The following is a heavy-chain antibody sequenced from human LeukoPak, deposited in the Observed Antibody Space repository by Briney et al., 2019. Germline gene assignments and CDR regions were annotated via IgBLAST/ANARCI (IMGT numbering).Heavy chain of an antibody. CDR2: ISRSGSTK. V-gene: IGHV3-11*04. CDR1: GFTFSDYN. CDR3: VRDREYCSSTSCSHYFDY. Sequence: SGGSLRLSCAASGFTFSDYNMRWIRQAPGKGLEWVSSISRSGSTKYYADSVKGRFTISRDNSKNTLYLQMNSLRAEDTAVYYCVRDREYCSSTSCSHYFDYWGQGTLVTVSS. J-gene: IGHJ4*02. D-gene: IGHD2-2*01.